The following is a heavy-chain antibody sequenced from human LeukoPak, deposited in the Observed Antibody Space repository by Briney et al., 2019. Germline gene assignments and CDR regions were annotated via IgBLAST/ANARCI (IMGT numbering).Heavy chain of an antibody. Sequence: GGSLRLSCAASGFIFRSYGMHWVRQAPGKGLEWVAVIWYDGSNKYYADSVKGRFTISRDNSKNTLYLQMDSLRAEDTAVYYCAKGRSGSANWALQIFDNWGQGALVTVSS. J-gene: IGHJ4*02. CDR3: AKGRSGSANWALQIFDN. CDR2: IWYDGSNK. CDR1: GFIFRSYG. D-gene: IGHD1-1*01. V-gene: IGHV3-33*06.